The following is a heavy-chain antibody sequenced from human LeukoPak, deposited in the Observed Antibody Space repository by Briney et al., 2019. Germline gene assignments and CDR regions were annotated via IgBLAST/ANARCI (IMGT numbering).Heavy chain of an antibody. CDR2: ISGSGGST. J-gene: IGHJ4*02. CDR1: GFTFSSYA. D-gene: IGHD6-13*01. CDR3: AKAGYGSSWYVPDY. Sequence: GSLRLSCAASGFTFSSYAMSWVRQAPGKGLEWVSAISGSGGSTYYADSVKGRFTISRDNSKNTPYLQMNSLRAEDTAVYYCAKAGYGSSWYVPDYWGQGTLVTVSS. V-gene: IGHV3-23*01.